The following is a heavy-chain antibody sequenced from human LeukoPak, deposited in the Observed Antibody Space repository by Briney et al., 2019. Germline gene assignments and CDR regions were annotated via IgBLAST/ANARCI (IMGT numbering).Heavy chain of an antibody. Sequence: PGGSLRLSCAASGFTFSSYSMNWVRQAPGKGLEWVSSISSSSSYIYYADSVKGRFTISRDNAKNSLYLQMNSLRAEDTAVYYCARAYYDILTGYYLIDYWGQGTLVTVSS. CDR3: ARAYYDILTGYYLIDY. CDR2: ISSSSSYI. D-gene: IGHD3-9*01. CDR1: GFTFSSYS. J-gene: IGHJ4*02. V-gene: IGHV3-21*01.